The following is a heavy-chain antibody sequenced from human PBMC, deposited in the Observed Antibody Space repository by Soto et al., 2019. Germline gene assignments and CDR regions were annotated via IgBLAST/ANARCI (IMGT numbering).Heavy chain of an antibody. CDR1: GGSISSSSYY. D-gene: IGHD6-13*01. Sequence: SETLSLTCTVSGGSISSSSYYWGWIRQPPGKGLEWIGSIYYSGSTYYNPSLKSRVTISVDTSKNQFSLKLSSVTAADTAVYYCARHHVLRQHRNPGGAGWFDPWGQGTLVTVSS. CDR2: IYYSGST. CDR3: ARHHVLRQHRNPGGAGWFDP. V-gene: IGHV4-39*01. J-gene: IGHJ5*02.